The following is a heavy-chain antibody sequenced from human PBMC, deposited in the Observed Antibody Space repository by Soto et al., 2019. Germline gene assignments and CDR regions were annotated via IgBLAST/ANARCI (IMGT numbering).Heavy chain of an antibody. D-gene: IGHD1-26*01. V-gene: IGHV1-46*03. CDR1: AYTFTNYH. CDR3: ARGSYWSFDY. J-gene: IGHJ4*02. Sequence: ASVKVSCKASAYTFTNYHMHWVRQAPGQGLDWMGKISPSGGSTSNAQKFQGRVTMTRDTSTSTVYMELSSLRSEDTAVYYCARGSYWSFDYWGQGTLVTVS. CDR2: ISPSGGST.